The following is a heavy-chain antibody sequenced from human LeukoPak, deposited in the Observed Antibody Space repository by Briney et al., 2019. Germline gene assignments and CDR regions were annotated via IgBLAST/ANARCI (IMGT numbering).Heavy chain of an antibody. V-gene: IGHV1-2*02. J-gene: IGHJ6*03. CDR3: ARGPAAIRAYYYYYMDV. CDR2: INPNSGGT. D-gene: IGHD2-2*02. CDR1: GYTFTGYY. Sequence: ASVKVSCKASGYTFTGYYMHWVRQAPGQGLEWMGWINPNSGGTNYAQKFQGRVTMTRDTSISTAYMELSSLRSEDTAVYYCARGPAAIRAYYYYYMDVWAKGPRSPSP.